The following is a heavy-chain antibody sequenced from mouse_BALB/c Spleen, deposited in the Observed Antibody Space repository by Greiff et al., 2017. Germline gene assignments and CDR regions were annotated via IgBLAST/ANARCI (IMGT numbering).Heavy chain of an antibody. Sequence: VQLQQSGAELVRPGALVKLSCKASGFNIKDYYMHWVKQRPEQGLEWIGWIDPENGNTIYDPKFQGKASITADTSSNTAYLQLSSLTSEDTAVYYCARRGGYYGSGYYAMDYWGQGTSVTVSS. J-gene: IGHJ4*01. CDR1: GFNIKDYY. V-gene: IGHV14-1*02. CDR3: ARRGGYYGSGYYAMDY. CDR2: IDPENGNT. D-gene: IGHD1-1*01.